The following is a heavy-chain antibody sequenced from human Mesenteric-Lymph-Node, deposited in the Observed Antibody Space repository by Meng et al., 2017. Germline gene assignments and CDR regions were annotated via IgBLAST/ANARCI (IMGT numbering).Heavy chain of an antibody. CDR3: AREGYSSSWYMYYYYGMDV. J-gene: IGHJ6*02. Sequence: ASVKVSCKASGGTFSSYAISWVRQAPGQGLEWMGWISAYNGNTNYTQKLQGRVTMTTDTSTSTAYMELRSLRSDDTAVYYCAREGYSSSWYMYYYYGMDVWGQGTTVTVSS. D-gene: IGHD6-13*01. CDR1: GGTFSSYA. CDR2: ISAYNGNT. V-gene: IGHV1-18*01.